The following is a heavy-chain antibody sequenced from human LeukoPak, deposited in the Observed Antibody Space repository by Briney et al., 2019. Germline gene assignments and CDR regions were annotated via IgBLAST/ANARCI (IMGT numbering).Heavy chain of an antibody. J-gene: IGHJ6*03. CDR3: ARAVGSGSFQTYYYYMDV. CDR2: IYYSGST. Sequence: SETLSLTCTVSGGSISSYYWGWIRQPPGKGLEWIGNIYYSGSTYYIPSLKSRVTISVDTSKNQFSLKLSSVTAADTAVYYCARAVGSGSFQTYYYYMDVWGKGTTVTISS. D-gene: IGHD3-10*01. CDR1: GGSISSYY. V-gene: IGHV4-39*07.